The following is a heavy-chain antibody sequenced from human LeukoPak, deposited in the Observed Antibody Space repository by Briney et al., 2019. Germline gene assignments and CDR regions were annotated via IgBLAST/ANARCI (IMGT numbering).Heavy chain of an antibody. D-gene: IGHD6-13*01. Sequence: SETLSLTCAVYGGSFSGYYWSWIRQPPGKGLEWIGEINHSGSTNYNPSLKSRVTISVYTSKNQFSLKLSSVTAADTAVYYCARGLDSSRSFDYWGQGTLVTVSS. J-gene: IGHJ4*02. CDR3: ARGLDSSRSFDY. CDR1: GGSFSGYY. CDR2: INHSGST. V-gene: IGHV4-34*01.